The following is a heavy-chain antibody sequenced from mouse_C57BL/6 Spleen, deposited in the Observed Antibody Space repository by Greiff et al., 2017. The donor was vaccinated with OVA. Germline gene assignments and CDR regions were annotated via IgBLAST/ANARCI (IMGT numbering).Heavy chain of an antibody. CDR2: IYPGDGDT. D-gene: IGHD2-2*01. Sequence: QVQLQQSGPELVKPGASVKISCKASGYAFSSSWMNWVKQRPGKGLEWIGRIYPGDGDTNYNGKFKGKATLTADKSSSTAYMQLSSLTSEDSAVYFCARDWLSPFDYWGQGTTLTVSS. CDR3: ARDWLSPFDY. V-gene: IGHV1-82*01. J-gene: IGHJ2*01. CDR1: GYAFSSSW.